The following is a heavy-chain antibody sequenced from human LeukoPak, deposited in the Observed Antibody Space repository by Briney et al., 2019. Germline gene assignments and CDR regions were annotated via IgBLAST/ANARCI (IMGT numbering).Heavy chain of an antibody. D-gene: IGHD6-13*01. CDR3: ARDSLPSSSWPYNWFDP. Sequence: GASVKVSCKASGYTFTGYYMHWVRQAPGQGLEWMGWINPNSGGTNYAQKFQGRVTMTRDTSISTAYMELSRLRSDDTAVYYCARDSLPSSSWPYNWFDPWGQGTLVNGSS. V-gene: IGHV1-2*02. CDR1: GYTFTGYY. CDR2: INPNSGGT. J-gene: IGHJ5*02.